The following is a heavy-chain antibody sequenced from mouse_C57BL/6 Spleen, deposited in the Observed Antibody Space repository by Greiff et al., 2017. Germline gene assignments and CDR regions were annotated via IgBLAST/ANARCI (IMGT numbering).Heavy chain of an antibody. CDR1: GYTFTSYG. D-gene: IGHD1-1*01. CDR2: IYPRSGNT. J-gene: IGHJ4*01. CDR3: ARRDYGSSFYYYAMDY. V-gene: IGHV1-81*01. Sequence: VKLQESGAELARPGASVKLSCKASGYTFTSYGISWVKQRTGQGLEWIGEIYPRSGNTYYNEKFKGKATLTADKSSSTAYMELRSLTSEDSAVYFCARRDYGSSFYYYAMDYWGQGTSVTVSS.